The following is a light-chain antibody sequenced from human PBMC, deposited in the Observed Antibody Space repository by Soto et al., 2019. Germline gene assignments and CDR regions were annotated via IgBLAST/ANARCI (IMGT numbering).Light chain of an antibody. J-gene: IGKJ2*01. CDR3: HQAKQPQT. Sequence: DIVMTQTPLSSPVTLGQPASISCRSSQSLVHSDGNTYLSWLLQRPGQPPRLLIYMISNRFSGVPERFQWRGAGTNFPLKNSRVEAEEGGVYYWHQAKQPQTFGPGNKLENK. CDR1: QSLVHSDGNTY. V-gene: IGKV2-24*01. CDR2: MIS.